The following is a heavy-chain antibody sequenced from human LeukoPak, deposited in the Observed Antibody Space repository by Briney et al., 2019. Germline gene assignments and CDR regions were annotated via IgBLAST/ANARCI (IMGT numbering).Heavy chain of an antibody. J-gene: IGHJ5*02. V-gene: IGHV4-31*03. D-gene: IGHD2-2*01. CDR2: IYFSGST. CDR1: GASITSDDYY. Sequence: NPSQTLSLTCTVSGASITSDDYYWSWIRQHLGKGLEWIGYIYFSGSTYYNPTLKSRASVSVDTSKSQFSLRLTSVTAADTAVYYCARRAPFSNWFDPWGQGTLVIVSS. CDR3: ARRAPFSNWFDP.